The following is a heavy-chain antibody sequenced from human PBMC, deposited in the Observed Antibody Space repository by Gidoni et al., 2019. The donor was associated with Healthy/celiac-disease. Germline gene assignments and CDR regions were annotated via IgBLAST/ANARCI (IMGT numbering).Heavy chain of an antibody. V-gene: IGHV4-39*01. CDR3: ARRPGYSSGWDQGGFFDY. CDR1: GGSISSSSSY. Sequence: QLQLQEYGPGLVQPSETLSLTCTVSGGSISSSSSYWGCIRQPQGKGMAWSGSIYSSGSTYYNQSLKRRFTISVDTSKNQFSLKLSAVTAADTAVYYCARRPGYSSGWDQGGFFDYWGQGTLVTVSS. CDR2: IYSSGST. J-gene: IGHJ4*02. D-gene: IGHD6-19*01.